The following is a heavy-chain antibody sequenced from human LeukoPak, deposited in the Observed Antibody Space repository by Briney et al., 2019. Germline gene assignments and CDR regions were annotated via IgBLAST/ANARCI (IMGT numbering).Heavy chain of an antibody. J-gene: IGHJ4*02. Sequence: PSETLSLTCAVYGGSFSGYYWSWIRQPPGKGLEWIGEINHSGSTNYNPSLKSRVTISVDTSKNQFSLKLSSVTAADTAVYYCATLSSSGSWTEATFDYWGQGTLVAVSS. CDR2: INHSGST. D-gene: IGHD3-10*01. CDR1: GGSFSGYY. CDR3: ATLSSSGSWTEATFDY. V-gene: IGHV4-34*01.